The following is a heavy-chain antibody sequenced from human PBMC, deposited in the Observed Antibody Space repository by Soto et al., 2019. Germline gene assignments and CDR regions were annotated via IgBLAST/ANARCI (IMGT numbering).Heavy chain of an antibody. D-gene: IGHD6-19*01. J-gene: IGHJ5*02. V-gene: IGHV3-15*01. Sequence: LRLSCAASGFTFSNAWMSWVRQAPGKGLEWVGRIKSKTDGGTTDYAAPVKGRFTISRDDSKNTLYLQMNSLKTEDTAVYYCTSSSGWYLGLSDPWGQGTLGTVSS. CDR1: GFTFSNAW. CDR3: TSSSGWYLGLSDP. CDR2: IKSKTDGGTT.